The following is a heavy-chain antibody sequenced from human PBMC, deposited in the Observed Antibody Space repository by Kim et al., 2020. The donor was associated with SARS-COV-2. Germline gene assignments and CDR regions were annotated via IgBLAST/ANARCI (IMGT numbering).Heavy chain of an antibody. CDR1: GFTFSSYR. J-gene: IGHJ4*02. CDR3: ARGMGGGYYSEGSGDY. D-gene: IGHD1-26*01. CDR2: ISSSSSYI. Sequence: GGSLRLSCAASGFTFSSYRMNWVRQAPGKGLEWVSSISSSSSYIYYADSVKGRFTISRDNAKNSLYLQMYSLRAEDTAVYYCARGMGGGYYSEGSGDYWGQGALVTVSS. V-gene: IGHV3-21*01.